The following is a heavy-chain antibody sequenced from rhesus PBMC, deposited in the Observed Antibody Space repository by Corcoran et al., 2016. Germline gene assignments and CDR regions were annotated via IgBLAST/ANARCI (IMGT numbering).Heavy chain of an antibody. D-gene: IGHD6-19*01. V-gene: IGHV5-2*01. CDR2: IDPSDSDT. CDR1: GDRFTRSW. J-gene: IGHJ2*01. CDR3: AKEADPHWYFDL. Sequence: EVQLVQSGAEVKRPGESLKISCKTSGDRFTRSWSSGVRRMHGKGLEWLWAIDPSDSDTRYSPSFQGQVTISADKSISTTSLPWSSLKASDSATYYCAKEADPHWYFDLWGPGTPITISS.